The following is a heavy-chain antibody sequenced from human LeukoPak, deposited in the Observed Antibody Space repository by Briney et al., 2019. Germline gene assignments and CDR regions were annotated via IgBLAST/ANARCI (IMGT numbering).Heavy chain of an antibody. J-gene: IGHJ3*02. D-gene: IGHD1-1*01. CDR2: INPNSGGT. V-gene: IGHV1-2*04. CDR3: ARDGRLRGSDAFDI. CDR1: GYTFTGYY. Sequence: ASVKVSCKASGYTFTGYYMHWVRQAPGQGLEWMGWINPNSGGTNYAQKFQGWVTMTRDTSISTAYMELSRLRSDDTAVYYCARDGRLRGSDAFDIWGQGTMVTVSS.